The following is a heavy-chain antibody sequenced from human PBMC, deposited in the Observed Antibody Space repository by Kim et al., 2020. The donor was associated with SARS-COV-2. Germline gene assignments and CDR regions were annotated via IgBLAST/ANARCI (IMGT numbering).Heavy chain of an antibody. Sequence: QKFQGRVTMTEDTSTDTAYMELSSLRSEDTAVYYCATVRTGVDYYYGMDVWGQGTTVTVSS. D-gene: IGHD7-27*01. CDR3: ATVRTGVDYYYGMDV. V-gene: IGHV1-24*01. J-gene: IGHJ6*02.